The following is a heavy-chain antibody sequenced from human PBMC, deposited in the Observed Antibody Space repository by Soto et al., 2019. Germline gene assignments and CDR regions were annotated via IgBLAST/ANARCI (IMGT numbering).Heavy chain of an antibody. J-gene: IGHJ4*02. D-gene: IGHD3-3*01. CDR1: GFTFSTYA. Sequence: GGSLRLSCATSGFTFSTYAMTWVRQAPGKGLEWVSSINAGANTYYTDSVKGRFTISRGNSKNTVYLQMNSLRADDTAVYYCATREVTNKYFDYWGQGTLVTVSS. V-gene: IGHV3-23*01. CDR3: ATREVTNKYFDY. CDR2: INAGANT.